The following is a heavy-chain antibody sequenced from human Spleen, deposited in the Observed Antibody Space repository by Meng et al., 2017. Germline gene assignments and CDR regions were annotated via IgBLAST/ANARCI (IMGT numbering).Heavy chain of an antibody. V-gene: IGHV4-4*02. J-gene: IGHJ1*01. CDR3: LRGSGGSV. CDR1: GGSISSSYW. D-gene: IGHD3-10*01. Sequence: QVQLLESGPGLVKPSGTLSLTCAVSGGSISSSYWWSWVRQPPGKGLEWIGEIYHSGSTNYNPSLESRVTISVDKSKNQFSLNLSSVTAADTAVYHCLRGSGGSVWGQGTLVTVSS. CDR2: IYHSGST.